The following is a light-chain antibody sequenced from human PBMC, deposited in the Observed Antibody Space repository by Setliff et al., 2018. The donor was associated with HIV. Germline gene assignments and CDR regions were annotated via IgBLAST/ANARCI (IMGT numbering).Light chain of an antibody. CDR2: EFT. J-gene: IGLJ1*01. CDR3: CSYAGTNILYV. V-gene: IGLV2-23*02. CDR1: TSDVGRYNY. Sequence: QSALTQPASVSGSPGQSITISCTGTTSDVGRYNYVSWYQPHPGKAPKLIIYEFTQRPSGVSDRFSGPKSGNTASLTISGLQAEDEAAYYCCSYAGTNILYVFGTGTKVTVL.